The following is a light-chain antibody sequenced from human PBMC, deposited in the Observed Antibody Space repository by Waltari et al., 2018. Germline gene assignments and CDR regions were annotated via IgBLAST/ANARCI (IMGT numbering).Light chain of an antibody. V-gene: IGKV3-15*01. CDR3: QQYNLWPRT. Sequence: EIVMTQSPATLSVSPGERATLTCRASQSVGVTFAWYQQKPGQAPNLLIYDTSTRATGVPAKFSGSGSGTEFTLTISSLQSEDFAIYYCQQYNLWPRTFGQGTRVEIK. CDR2: DTS. CDR1: QSVGVT. J-gene: IGKJ1*01.